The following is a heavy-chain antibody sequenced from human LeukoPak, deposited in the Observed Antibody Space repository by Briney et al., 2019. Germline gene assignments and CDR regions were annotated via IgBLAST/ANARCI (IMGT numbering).Heavy chain of an antibody. D-gene: IGHD3-22*01. V-gene: IGHV1-2*04. J-gene: IGHJ5*02. CDR3: ARDRGTHSSGQGPFFDP. CDR1: GYTFTGYY. CDR2: INPNSGGT. Sequence: ASVKVSCKASGYTFTGYYMHWVRQAPGQGLEWMGWINPNSGGTNYAQKFQGWVTMTRDTSISTAHMELSRLRSDDTAVYYCARDRGTHSSGQGPFFDPWGQGTLVTVSS.